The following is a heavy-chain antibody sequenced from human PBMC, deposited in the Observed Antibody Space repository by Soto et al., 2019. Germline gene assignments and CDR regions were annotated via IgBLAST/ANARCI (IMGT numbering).Heavy chain of an antibody. CDR2: IYYGGST. CDR1: GGSIRNNYVY. Sequence: QLQLQESGPGLVKPSETLSLTCAVSGGSIRNNYVYWGWIRQPPGKGLEWIGSIYYGGSTYYNPSLKRRVTISVDTSKNQFSLKLTSVTAADTAVYYRARPQTGHSGGSQCVPWGQGSQVTVSS. CDR3: ARPQTGHSGGSQCVP. V-gene: IGHV4-39*01. J-gene: IGHJ5*02. D-gene: IGHD6-19*01.